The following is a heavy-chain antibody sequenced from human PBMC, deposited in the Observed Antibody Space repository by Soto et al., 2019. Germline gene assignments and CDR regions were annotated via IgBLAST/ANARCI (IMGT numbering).Heavy chain of an antibody. CDR2: ISTGGAYM. D-gene: IGHD2-21*01. J-gene: IGHJ4*02. Sequence: EVQLVESGGGLVKAGGSLRLFCTASGFTFRHYNMNWVRQAPGKGLEWVSSISTGGAYMFYADSVKGRLTISSDNAQNSLFLQIDSPRAEDTAVYYCARDIASPGGDYFDSWGQGTLVTVSS. CDR3: ARDIASPGGDYFDS. V-gene: IGHV3-21*06. CDR1: GFTFRHYN.